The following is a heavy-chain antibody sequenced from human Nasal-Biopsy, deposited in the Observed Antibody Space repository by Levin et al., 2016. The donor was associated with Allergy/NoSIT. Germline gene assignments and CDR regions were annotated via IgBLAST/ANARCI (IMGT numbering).Heavy chain of an antibody. Sequence: SETLSLTCTVSGGSISGSIYYWGWIRQPPGKGLEWIGSIYDSGGTYYNPSLKSRVTMSIDTSKSQFSVNLRSVTAADTAVYYCVREHYSSVTVVGSQRRRDPGYGLDVWGQGTTVTVSS. CDR2: IYDSGGT. D-gene: IGHD4-23*01. CDR3: VREHYSSVTVVGSQRRRDPGYGLDV. J-gene: IGHJ6*02. V-gene: IGHV4-39*07. CDR1: GGSISGSIYY.